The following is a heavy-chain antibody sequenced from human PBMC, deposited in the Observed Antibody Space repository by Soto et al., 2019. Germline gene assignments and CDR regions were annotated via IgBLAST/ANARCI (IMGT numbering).Heavy chain of an antibody. J-gene: IGHJ3*02. Sequence: ASVKVSCKASGYTFTSYYMHWLRQAPGQGLEWMGIINPSGGSTSYAQKFQGRVTMTRDTSTSTVYMELSSLRSEDTAVYYCARQDPYYDILTGYYSYVGAFDIWGQGTMVTVSS. CDR3: ARQDPYYDILTGYYSYVGAFDI. CDR2: INPSGGST. V-gene: IGHV1-46*03. CDR1: GYTFTSYY. D-gene: IGHD3-9*01.